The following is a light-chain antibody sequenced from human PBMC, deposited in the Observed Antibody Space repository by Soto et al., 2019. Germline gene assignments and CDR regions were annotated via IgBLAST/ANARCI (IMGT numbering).Light chain of an antibody. CDR2: DDS. CDR1: NIGSKS. V-gene: IGLV3-21*02. Sequence: YELTQPPSVSVAPGQMARITCGGDNIGSKSVHWYQQKPGQAPVLVVHDDSDRPSGIPERFSGSNSGNTATLTISKVEDGDEADYYCQVWDISSDHPYVFGTGTKVTVL. CDR3: QVWDISSDHPYV. J-gene: IGLJ1*01.